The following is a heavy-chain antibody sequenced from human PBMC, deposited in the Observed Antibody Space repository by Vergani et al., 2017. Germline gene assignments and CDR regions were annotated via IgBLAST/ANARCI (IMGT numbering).Heavy chain of an antibody. CDR1: GGSISSGSYY. Sequence: QVQLQESGPGLVKPSQTLSLTCTVSGGSISSGSYYWSWIRQPAGKGLEWIGRIYTSGSTNYNPSLKSRVTISVDTSKNQFSLKLGSVTAADTAVYYCARATVDAFDIWGQGTMVTVSS. V-gene: IGHV4-61*02. CDR3: ARATVDAFDI. CDR2: IYTSGST. D-gene: IGHD4-17*01. J-gene: IGHJ3*02.